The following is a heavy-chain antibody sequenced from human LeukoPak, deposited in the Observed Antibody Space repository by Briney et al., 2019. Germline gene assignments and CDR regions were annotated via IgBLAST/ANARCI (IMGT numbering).Heavy chain of an antibody. D-gene: IGHD3-16*01. CDR3: ARGGGLDV. CDR1: GFTFSSYW. V-gene: IGHV3-7*03. Sequence: GGSLRLSCAASGFTFSSYWMNWARQAPGKGLEWVASINHNGNVNYYVDSVKGRFTVSRDNAKNSLYLQMSNLRVEDTAVYFCARGGGLDVWGQGATVTVSS. J-gene: IGHJ6*02. CDR2: INHNGNVN.